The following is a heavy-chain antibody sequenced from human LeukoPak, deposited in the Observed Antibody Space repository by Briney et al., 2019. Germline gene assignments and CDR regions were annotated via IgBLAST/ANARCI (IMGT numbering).Heavy chain of an antibody. V-gene: IGHV3-48*04. CDR1: GFSFSSYT. Sequence: GGSLRPSCVASGFSFSSYTMNWVRQAPAKRLKWVSYSNGRSSTIYYADSVKGRFTISRDNAKNSLYLQMNSLRAEDTAVYYCARAVATRPNFYDGMDVWGQGTTVTVSS. J-gene: IGHJ6*02. D-gene: IGHD6-6*01. CDR2: SNGRSSTI. CDR3: ARAVATRPNFYDGMDV.